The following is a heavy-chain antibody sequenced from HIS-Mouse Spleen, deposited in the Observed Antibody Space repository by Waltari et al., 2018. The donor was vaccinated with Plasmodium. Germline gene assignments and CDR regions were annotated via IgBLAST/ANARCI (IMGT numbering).Heavy chain of an antibody. J-gene: IGHJ2*01. CDR2: INHSGRT. CDR3: ARVTSSGVYWYFDL. V-gene: IGHV4-34*01. CDR1: GGSFSGYY. D-gene: IGHD3-3*01. Sequence: QVQLQQWGAGLLKPSETLSLTCAVYGGSFSGYYWSWIRQPPGKGLEWSGEINHSGRTNYNPSLKSRVTISVDTSKNQFSLKLSSVTAADTAVYYCARVTSSGVYWYFDLWGRGTLVTVSS.